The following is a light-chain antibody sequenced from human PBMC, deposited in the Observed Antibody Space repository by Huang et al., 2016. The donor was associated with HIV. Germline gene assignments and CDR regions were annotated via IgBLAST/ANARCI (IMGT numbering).Light chain of an antibody. CDR2: CAS. J-gene: IGKJ5*01. V-gene: IGKV3D-7*01. CDR3: QQDYNFPIT. Sequence: EIVMTQSPATLSLFPGERATLSCRASQIIGSDYLSWYPQKPGQAPRLLIYCASTRATGIPARFGGSGSGTDFTLTISSLQPEDFAVYYCQQDYNFPITFGQGTRLEIK. CDR1: QIIGSDY.